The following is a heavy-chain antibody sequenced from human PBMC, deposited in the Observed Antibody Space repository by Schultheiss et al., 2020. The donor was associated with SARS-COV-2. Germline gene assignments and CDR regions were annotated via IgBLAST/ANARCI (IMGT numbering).Heavy chain of an antibody. CDR2: IYYSGST. CDR3: AGREWMG. J-gene: IGHJ4*02. V-gene: IGHV4-34*01. CDR1: GGSFSGYY. Sequence: SETLSLTCAVYGGSFSGYYWSWIRQPPGKGLEWIGYIYYSGSTNYNPSLKSRVTISVDTSKNQFSLKLSSVTAADTAVYYCAGREWMGWGQGTLVTVSS. D-gene: IGHD2-2*03.